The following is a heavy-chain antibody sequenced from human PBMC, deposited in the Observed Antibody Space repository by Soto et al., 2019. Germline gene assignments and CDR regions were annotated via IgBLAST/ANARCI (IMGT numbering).Heavy chain of an antibody. CDR1: GFTFSSDA. J-gene: IGHJ4*02. Sequence: EVQLLESGGGLVQPGGSLRLSCAASGFTFSSDAMNWVRQAPGKGLEWVSGISGSGDSTHYAESVKGRFTISRDNSNNTLYLQMNSLRAEDTAVFYRARDPSGGGPDFDYCGQGTLVTVSS. V-gene: IGHV3-23*01. CDR2: ISGSGDST. D-gene: IGHD2-15*01. CDR3: ARDPSGGGPDFDY.